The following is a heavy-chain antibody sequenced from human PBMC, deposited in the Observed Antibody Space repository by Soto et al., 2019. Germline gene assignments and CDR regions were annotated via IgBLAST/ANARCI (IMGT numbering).Heavy chain of an antibody. J-gene: IGHJ6*02. V-gene: IGHV1-24*01. CDR2: FDPEDGET. Sequence: ASVKVSCKVSGYTLTELSMHCVRQAPGKGLEWMGGFDPEDGETIYAQKFQGRVTMTEDTSTDTAYMELSSLRSEDTAVYYCATDPMVRGVMDVWGQGTTVTVSS. CDR3: ATDPMVRGVMDV. D-gene: IGHD3-10*01. CDR1: GYTLTELS.